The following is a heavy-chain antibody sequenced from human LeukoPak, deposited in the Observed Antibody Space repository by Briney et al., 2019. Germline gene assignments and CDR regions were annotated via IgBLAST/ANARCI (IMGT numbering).Heavy chain of an antibody. CDR3: VKEIDDSGHRAFDI. CDR2: ISYDGINK. CDR1: GFTFSTYG. D-gene: IGHD3-10*01. V-gene: IGHV3-30*18. Sequence: GGSLRLSCAASGFTFSTYGMHWVRQAPGKGLEWVAVISYDGINKYYADSVKGRFTISRDNSKSTLYLQMSSLRAEDTAVYYCVKEIDDSGHRAFDIWGQGTMVTVSS. J-gene: IGHJ3*02.